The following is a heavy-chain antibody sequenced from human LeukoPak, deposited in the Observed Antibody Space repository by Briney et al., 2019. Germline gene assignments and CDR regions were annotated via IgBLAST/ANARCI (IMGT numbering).Heavy chain of an antibody. D-gene: IGHD3-10*01. CDR3: AKAMVRGVIDYYYMDV. CDR1: GFTFSSYV. V-gene: IGHV3-30*18. Sequence: GGSLRLSCAASGFTFSSYVMHWVRQAPGKGLEWVAVISYDGSNKYYVDSVKGRFTISRDNSKNTLYLQMNSLRAEDTAVFYCAKAMVRGVIDYYYMDVWGKGTTVTVSS. J-gene: IGHJ6*03. CDR2: ISYDGSNK.